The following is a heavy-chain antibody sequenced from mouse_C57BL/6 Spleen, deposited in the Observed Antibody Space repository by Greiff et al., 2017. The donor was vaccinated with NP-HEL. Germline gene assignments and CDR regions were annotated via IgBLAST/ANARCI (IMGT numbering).Heavy chain of an antibody. Sequence: EVKLMESGEGLVKPGGSLKLSCAASGFTFSSYAMSWVRQTPEKRLEWVAYISSGGDYIYYADTVKGRFTISRDNARNTLYLQMSSLKSEDTAMYYCTRITTVARYAMDDWGQGTSVTVSS. CDR1: GFTFSSYA. J-gene: IGHJ4*01. CDR2: ISSGGDYI. V-gene: IGHV5-9-1*02. D-gene: IGHD1-1*01. CDR3: TRITTVARYAMDD.